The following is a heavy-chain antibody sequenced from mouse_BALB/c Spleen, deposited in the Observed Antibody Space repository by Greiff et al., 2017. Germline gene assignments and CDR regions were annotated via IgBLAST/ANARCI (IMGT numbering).Heavy chain of an antibody. V-gene: IGHV1-4*01. J-gene: IGHJ4*01. CDR3: ARGVYRSLYYAMDY. D-gene: IGHD2-14*01. Sequence: VQLQESGAELARPGASVKMSCKASGYTFTSYTMHWVKQRPGQGLEWIGYINPSSGYTNYNQKFKDKATLTADKSSSTAYMQLSSLTSEDSAVYYCARGVYRSLYYAMDYWGQGTSVTVSS. CDR1: GYTFTSYT. CDR2: INPSSGYT.